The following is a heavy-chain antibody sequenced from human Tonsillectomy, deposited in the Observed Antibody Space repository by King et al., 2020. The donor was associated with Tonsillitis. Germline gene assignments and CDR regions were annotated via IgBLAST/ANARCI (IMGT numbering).Heavy chain of an antibody. Sequence: VQLVESGGDLVQPGGSLRLSCAASGFTFSSYTMSWVRQAPGKGLEWVSSIGGIGASTYFADSVKGRFTISRDNSKNTLSLQMSSLRAEDTAIYYCAKVGSSWFAEYFHHWGQGTLVTVSS. D-gene: IGHD6-13*01. CDR3: AKVGSSWFAEYFHH. J-gene: IGHJ1*01. CDR1: GFTFSSYT. CDR2: IGGIGAST. V-gene: IGHV3-23*04.